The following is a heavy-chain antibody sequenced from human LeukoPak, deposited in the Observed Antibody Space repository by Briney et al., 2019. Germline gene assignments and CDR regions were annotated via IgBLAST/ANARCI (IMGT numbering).Heavy chain of an antibody. CDR3: ARSVVTLNCFDP. J-gene: IGHJ5*02. D-gene: IGHD4-23*01. CDR1: GGSVSSGSYY. CDR2: IYYSGST. V-gene: IGHV4-61*01. Sequence: SETLSLTCTVSGGSVSSGSYYWSWIRQPPGKGLEWIGYIYYSGSTNYNPSLKSRVTISVDTSKNQFSLRLNSVTAADTAVYYCARSVVTLNCFDPGAREPWSPSPQ.